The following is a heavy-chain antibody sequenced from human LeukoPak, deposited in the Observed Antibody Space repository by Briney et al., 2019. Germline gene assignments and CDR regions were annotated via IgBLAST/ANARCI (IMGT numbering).Heavy chain of an antibody. J-gene: IGHJ4*02. CDR1: GFTFSNYG. D-gene: IGHD6-6*01. CDR3: AKGAGLYSSSSPIDY. V-gene: IGHV3-30*02. CDR2: IRYGGSNK. Sequence: PGGSLRLSCAASGFTFSNYGRQWVRQAPGKGLEWVAFIRYGGSNKYYADSVKGRFTISRDNSKNTLDLQMNSLRPEDSAIYYCAKGAGLYSSSSPIDYWGQGTLVTVSS.